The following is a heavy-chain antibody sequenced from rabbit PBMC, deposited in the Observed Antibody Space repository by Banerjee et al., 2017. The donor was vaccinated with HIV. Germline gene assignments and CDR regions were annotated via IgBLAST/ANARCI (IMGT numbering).Heavy chain of an antibody. J-gene: IGHJ6*01. CDR1: GFSFSSNYY. V-gene: IGHV1S40*01. CDR2: IGTGDGTT. D-gene: IGHD6-1*01. Sequence: QSLEESGGDLVKPGASLTLTCTASGFSFSSNYYMCWVRQAPGKGLELIACIGTGDGTTYYASWVNGRFTISKTSSTTVTLQMTSLTAADTATYFCARSDTYGYAGYAYALKLWGPGTLVTVS. CDR3: ARSDTYGYAGYAYALKL.